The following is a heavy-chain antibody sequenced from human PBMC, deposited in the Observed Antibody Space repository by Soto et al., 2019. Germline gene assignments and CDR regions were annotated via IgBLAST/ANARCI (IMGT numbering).Heavy chain of an antibody. CDR1: GGSISSYY. J-gene: IGHJ6*03. D-gene: IGHD2-2*01. CDR3: ARQGDCSCISCSYFHFMDV. Sequence: SETLSLTCTVSGGSISSYYWSWIRQPPGKGLEWIGYIYYSGSTNYNPSLKSRVTISVDTSKNQFSLKLNSVTDADTAVYYCARQGDCSCISCSYFHFMDVWGKGTTVTVSS. CDR2: IYYSGST. V-gene: IGHV4-59*08.